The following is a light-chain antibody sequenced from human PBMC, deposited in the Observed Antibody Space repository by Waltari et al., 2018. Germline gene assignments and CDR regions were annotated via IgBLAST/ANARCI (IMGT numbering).Light chain of an antibody. CDR2: GAS. Sequence: EIVITQSPATLSVSPGERATLSCRASQSVSSNLAWYQQKPGQAPRRPIYGASTRATGIPARFSGSGSGTEFTLTISSLQSEDFAVYYCQQYNNWLYTFGQGTKLEIK. CDR3: QQYNNWLYT. CDR1: QSVSSN. J-gene: IGKJ2*01. V-gene: IGKV3-15*01.